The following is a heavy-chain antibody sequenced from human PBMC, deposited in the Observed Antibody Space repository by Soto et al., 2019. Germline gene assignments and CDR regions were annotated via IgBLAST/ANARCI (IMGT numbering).Heavy chain of an antibody. CDR2: INHSGST. D-gene: IGHD6-13*01. J-gene: IGHJ4*02. V-gene: IGHV4-34*01. CDR1: GGSFSGYY. CDR3: ASSAAGSDY. Sequence: PSETLSLTCAVYGGSFSGYYWSWIRQPPGKGLEWIGEINHSGSTNYNPSLKSRVTISVDTSKNQFSLKLSSVTAADTAVYYCASSAAGSDYWGQGTLVTVSS.